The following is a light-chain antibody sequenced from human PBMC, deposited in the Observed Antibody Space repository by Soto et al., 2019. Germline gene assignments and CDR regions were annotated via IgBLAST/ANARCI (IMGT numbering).Light chain of an antibody. V-gene: IGKV2-30*01. CDR1: QSLQYSDGNTY. J-gene: IGKJ1*01. CDR3: MQGVYWPPGRA. CDR2: KVS. Sequence: DVVMTQSPLSLPVTLGQPASISCRSSQSLQYSDGNTYLSWFHQRPGQSPRRLITKVSNRDSGVQDRFSGSVSDTDFTLKISRGEAEDVGVYYCMQGVYWPPGRAFGQGTKVEIK.